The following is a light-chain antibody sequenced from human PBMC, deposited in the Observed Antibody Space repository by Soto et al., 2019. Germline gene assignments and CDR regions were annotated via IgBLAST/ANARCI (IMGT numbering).Light chain of an antibody. V-gene: IGLV2-14*01. CDR2: DVS. Sequence: QSALTQPASVSGSPGQSITISCTGTSSDVGAYNYGFWYQQHPGKAPKLMIYDVSNRPSGVSNRVSGSKSGNTASLTISGLQAEDEADYYCSSYTSSSTVVFGGGTKLTVL. CDR1: SSDVGAYNY. CDR3: SSYTSSSTVV. J-gene: IGLJ2*01.